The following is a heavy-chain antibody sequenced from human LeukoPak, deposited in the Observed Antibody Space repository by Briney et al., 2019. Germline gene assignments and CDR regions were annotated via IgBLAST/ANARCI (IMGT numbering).Heavy chain of an antibody. CDR1: GFSFSSYS. CDR3: ARDQYYYDSSGYSYFDY. V-gene: IGHV3-21*01. J-gene: IGHJ4*02. Sequence: GGSLRLSCEASGFSFSSYSMNWVRQAPGKGLEWVSSISSSSYIYYADSVKGRFTISRDNAKNSLYLQMNSLRAEDTAVYYCARDQYYYDSSGYSYFDYWGQGTLVTVSS. D-gene: IGHD3-22*01. CDR2: ISSSSYI.